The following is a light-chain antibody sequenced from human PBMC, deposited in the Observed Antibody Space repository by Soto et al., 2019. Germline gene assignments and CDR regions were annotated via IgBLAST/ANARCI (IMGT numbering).Light chain of an antibody. CDR1: QSIRTS. Sequence: EVVATQSPSTLSLSPGARATLSCRASQSIRTSLAWYQQKPGQAPRLVIFDASNRANGVPARFGGSGSGTDFTLTINSLEPEEFAVYYCQQRSVWPPITFGQGTRLEIK. J-gene: IGKJ5*01. CDR2: DAS. V-gene: IGKV3-11*01. CDR3: QQRSVWPPIT.